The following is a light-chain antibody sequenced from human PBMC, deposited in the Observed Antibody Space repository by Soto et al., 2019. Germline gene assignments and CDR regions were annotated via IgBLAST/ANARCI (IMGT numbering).Light chain of an antibody. CDR3: SSYTIINPRPFV. CDR1: RRDVGGYNY. Sequence: QSALTQPASVSGSPGQSITICCTGTRRDVGGYNYVPWYQQYPGKSPKLLIYEVTHRPSGVSNRFSGSKSGNTASLTISGLQAEDEADYYCSSYTIINPRPFVFGTGTKLTVL. J-gene: IGLJ1*01. V-gene: IGLV2-14*01. CDR2: EVT.